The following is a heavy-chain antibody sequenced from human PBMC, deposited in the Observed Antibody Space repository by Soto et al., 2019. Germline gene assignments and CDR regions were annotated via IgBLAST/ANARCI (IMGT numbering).Heavy chain of an antibody. Sequence: SETLSLTCTVSGDSVSKYYWNWIRQPAGKGLEWIGRIHSTRSPNYNPSLKSRVTMSVDTSKNQFSLNVTSLTAADTAVYFCARGRYCLTGRCFPNWFDSWGQGTLVTVSS. CDR2: IHSTRSP. CDR3: ARGRYCLTGRCFPNWFDS. D-gene: IGHD2-15*01. V-gene: IGHV4-4*07. J-gene: IGHJ5*01. CDR1: GDSVSKYY.